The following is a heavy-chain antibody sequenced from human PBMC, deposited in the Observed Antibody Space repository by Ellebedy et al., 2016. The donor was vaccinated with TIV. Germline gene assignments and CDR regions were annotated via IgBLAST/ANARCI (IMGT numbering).Heavy chain of an antibody. CDR1: GFTFSSYA. V-gene: IGHV3-23*01. CDR3: AKAPDYGDYYFDY. D-gene: IGHD4-17*01. J-gene: IGHJ4*02. Sequence: GGSLRLXCAASGFTFSSYAMSWVRQAPGKGLEWVSAISGSGGSTYYADSVKGRFTISRDNSKNTLYLQMNSLRAKDTAVYYCAKAPDYGDYYFDYWGQGTLVTVSS. CDR2: ISGSGGST.